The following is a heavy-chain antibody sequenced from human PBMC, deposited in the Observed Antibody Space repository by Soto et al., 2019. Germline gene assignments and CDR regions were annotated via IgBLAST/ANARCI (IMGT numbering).Heavy chain of an antibody. Sequence: GGSLRLSCAASGFTFSSYAMSWVRQAPGKGLEWVSAISGSGGSTYYADSVKGRFTISRDNSKNTLYLQMNSLRAEDTAVYYCAKETYGSGWYVFLFDYWGQGTLVTVSS. CDR2: ISGSGGST. D-gene: IGHD6-19*01. J-gene: IGHJ4*02. CDR1: GFTFSSYA. V-gene: IGHV3-23*01. CDR3: AKETYGSGWYVFLFDY.